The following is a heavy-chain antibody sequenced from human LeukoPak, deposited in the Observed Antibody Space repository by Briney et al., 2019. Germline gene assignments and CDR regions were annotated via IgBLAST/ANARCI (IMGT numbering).Heavy chain of an antibody. J-gene: IGHJ4*02. Sequence: SETLSLTCTVSGGSTNNYYWSWIRQPPGEGLEWIGHIYYSGSNKNNPSLKSRVTMTVDTSKNQFSLKLTSVTAADTAMYFCARFGSYFEYWGQGILVTVSS. D-gene: IGHD3-10*01. CDR3: ARFGSYFEY. V-gene: IGHV4-59*12. CDR2: IYYSGSN. CDR1: GGSTNNYY.